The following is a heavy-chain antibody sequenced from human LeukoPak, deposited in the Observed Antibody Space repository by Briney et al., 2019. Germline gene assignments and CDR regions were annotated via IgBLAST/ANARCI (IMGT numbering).Heavy chain of an antibody. CDR2: IWYDGSSK. Sequence: SCKASGFTFRSYGMHWVRQAPGKGLEWVAVIWYDGSSKYYADSVKGRFTISRDNSKNTLYLQMNSLRAEDTAVYYCARVGSSSWYLDYWGQGILVTVSS. CDR1: GFTFRSYG. V-gene: IGHV3-33*01. CDR3: ARVGSSSWYLDY. J-gene: IGHJ4*02. D-gene: IGHD6-13*01.